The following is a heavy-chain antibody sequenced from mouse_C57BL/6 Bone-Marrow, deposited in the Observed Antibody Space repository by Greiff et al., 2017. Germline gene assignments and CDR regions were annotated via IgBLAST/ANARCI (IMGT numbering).Heavy chain of an antibody. D-gene: IGHD2-3*01. J-gene: IGHJ1*03. CDR2: SWWDDDN. Sequence: QVTLKESGPGILQPSQTLSLTCSFSGFSLSTFGLGVGWIRQPSGKGLEWLAHSWWDDDNYSNPALKSRLTISQDTSKNQVFLKIANVDTADTATYYWARIRADGYYVFLYFDVWGTGTTVTVSS. V-gene: IGHV8-8*01. CDR3: ARIRADGYYVFLYFDV. CDR1: GFSLSTFGLG.